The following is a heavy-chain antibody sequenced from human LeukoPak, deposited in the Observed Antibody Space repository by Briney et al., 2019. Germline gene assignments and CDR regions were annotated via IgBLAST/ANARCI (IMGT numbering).Heavy chain of an antibody. D-gene: IGHD3-10*01. J-gene: IGHJ4*02. CDR2: ISHDGTKK. V-gene: IGHV3-30*03. Sequence: GGSLRLSCAASGFIFSQYGMHRVRQAPGKGLEWVALISHDGTKKYYADFVKGRFIISRDNSENTLFLQVNSLRPEDTAMYFCARDLGDSYSSGSYSPFHHWGQGTLVTVSS. CDR1: GFIFSQYG. CDR3: ARDLGDSYSSGSYSPFHH.